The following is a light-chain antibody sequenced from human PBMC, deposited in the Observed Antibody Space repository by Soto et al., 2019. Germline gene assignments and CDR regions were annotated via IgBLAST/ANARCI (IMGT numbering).Light chain of an antibody. J-gene: IGLJ3*02. V-gene: IGLV1-44*01. Sequence: QSVLTQPPSASGTPGQRITISCSGSSSNIGSHTVNWHQQVPGTAPKLLIYSNNERPSGVPDRFSGSKSGTSASLAISGLQSEDEADYYCAAWDDSLNGWVFGGGTKVTVL. CDR3: AAWDDSLNGWV. CDR1: SSNIGSHT. CDR2: SNN.